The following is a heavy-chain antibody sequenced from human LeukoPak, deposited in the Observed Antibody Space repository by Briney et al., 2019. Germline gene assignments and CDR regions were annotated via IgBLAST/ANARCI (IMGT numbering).Heavy chain of an antibody. D-gene: IGHD2/OR15-2a*01. Sequence: GGSLRLSCSASGFTFNSFAMHWVRQAPGKGLEYVSAISSNGRSTYYAHSVKGRFTISRDNSKNTLYLQMNSLRAEDTAVYYCAKKDNGNYFNFDYWGQGTLVTVSS. CDR3: AKKDNGNYFNFDY. CDR2: ISSNGRST. CDR1: GFTFNSFA. J-gene: IGHJ4*02. V-gene: IGHV3-64D*06.